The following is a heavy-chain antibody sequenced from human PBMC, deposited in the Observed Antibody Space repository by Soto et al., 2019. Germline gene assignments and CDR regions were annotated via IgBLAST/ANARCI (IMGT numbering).Heavy chain of an antibody. V-gene: IGHV3-23*01. D-gene: IGHD3-3*01. CDR1: GFTFSSYA. Sequence: GGSLRLSCAASGFTFSSYAMSWVRQAPGKGLEWVSAISGSGGSTYYADSVKGRFTISRDNSKNTLYLQMNSLRAEDTAVYYCAKDWVTIFGVVTHAFDIWGQGTMVTVSS. CDR2: ISGSGGST. CDR3: AKDWVTIFGVVTHAFDI. J-gene: IGHJ3*02.